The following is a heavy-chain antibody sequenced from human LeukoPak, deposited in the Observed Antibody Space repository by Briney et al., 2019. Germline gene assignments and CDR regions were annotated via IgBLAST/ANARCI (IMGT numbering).Heavy chain of an antibody. CDR1: GYSFTSYG. CDR2: ISAYNGNT. Sequence: ASVKVSCKASGYSFTSYGITWVRQAPGQGLEWMGWISAYNGNTNYAQKLQDRVTMTTDTSTSTAYMELRSLRSDDTAVYYCARGNILLLVPAALFDPWGQGTLVTVSS. CDR3: ARGNILLLVPAALFDP. D-gene: IGHD2-2*01. V-gene: IGHV1-18*01. J-gene: IGHJ5*02.